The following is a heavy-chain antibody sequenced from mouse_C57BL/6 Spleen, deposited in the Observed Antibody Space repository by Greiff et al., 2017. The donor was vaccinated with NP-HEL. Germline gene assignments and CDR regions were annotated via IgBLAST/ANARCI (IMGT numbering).Heavy chain of an antibody. CDR1: GYTFTSYT. D-gene: IGHD1-1*01. CDR2: INPSSGYT. Sequence: QVQLQQSGAELARPGASVKMSCKASGYTFTSYTMHWVKQRPGQGLEWIGYINPSSGYTKYNQKFKDKATLTADKSSSTAYMQLSSLTSEDSAVYYCASYYGSSYDFDYWGQGTTLTVSS. CDR3: ASYYGSSYDFDY. J-gene: IGHJ2*01. V-gene: IGHV1-4*01.